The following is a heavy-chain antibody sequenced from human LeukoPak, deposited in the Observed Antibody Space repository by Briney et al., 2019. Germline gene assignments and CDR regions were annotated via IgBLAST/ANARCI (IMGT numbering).Heavy chain of an antibody. J-gene: IGHJ4*02. Sequence: GGSLRLSCAASGFTFSSYAMSWVRQAPGKGLESVAIVNEDGSAKYYLDSVKGRFTISRDNARNSLYLEMNSLRAEDTAVYYCARDYWRSIDHWGQGTLVTVSS. D-gene: IGHD1-1*01. CDR1: GFTFSSYA. CDR2: VNEDGSAK. CDR3: ARDYWRSIDH. V-gene: IGHV3-7*01.